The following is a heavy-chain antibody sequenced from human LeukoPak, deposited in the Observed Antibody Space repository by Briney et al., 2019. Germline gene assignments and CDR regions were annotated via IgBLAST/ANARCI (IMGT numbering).Heavy chain of an antibody. D-gene: IGHD2-2*01. V-gene: IGHV1-2*02. CDR2: INPNSGGP. J-gene: IGHJ3*02. CDR1: GYTFTSYY. CDR3: ARQPSFDAIDI. Sequence: GASVKVSCKASGYTFTSYYLHWVRQAPGQGPEWMGWINPNSGGPNYAQEFQGRVTMTRDTSISTAYMELSRLRSDDTAVYYRARQPSFDAIDIWGQGTMVTVSS.